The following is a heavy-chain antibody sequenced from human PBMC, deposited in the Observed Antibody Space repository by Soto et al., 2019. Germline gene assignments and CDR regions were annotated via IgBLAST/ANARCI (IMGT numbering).Heavy chain of an antibody. Sequence: QVQLVESGGGVVQPGRSLRLSCAASGFTFSSYGMHWVRQAPGKGLEWVAVISYDGSNKYYADSVKGRFTISSDNSKNTLYLQMNSLRAEDTAVYYCAKVPSDNCSSTSGLRGMDVWGQGTTVTVSS. D-gene: IGHD2-2*01. CDR1: GFTFSSYG. V-gene: IGHV3-30*18. J-gene: IGHJ6*02. CDR2: ISYDGSNK. CDR3: AKVPSDNCSSTSGLRGMDV.